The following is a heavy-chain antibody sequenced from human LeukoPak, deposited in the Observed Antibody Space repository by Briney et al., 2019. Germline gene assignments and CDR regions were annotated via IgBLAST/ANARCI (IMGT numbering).Heavy chain of an antibody. CDR2: INPSGGST. J-gene: IGHJ4*02. V-gene: IGHV1-46*01. D-gene: IGHD4-23*01. Sequence: ASVKVSCKASGYTFTSYYMHWVRQAPGQGLEWMGIINPSGGSTSYAQKFQGRVTMTRNTSISTAYMELSSLRSEDTAVYYCSTTVVTDVHPVDYWGQGTLVTVSS. CDR1: GYTFTSYY. CDR3: STTVVTDVHPVDY.